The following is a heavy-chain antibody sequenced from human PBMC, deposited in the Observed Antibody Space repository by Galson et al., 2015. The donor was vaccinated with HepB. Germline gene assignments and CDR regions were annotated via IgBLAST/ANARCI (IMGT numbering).Heavy chain of an antibody. CDR1: GFTVSSNY. J-gene: IGHJ3*02. Sequence: SLRLSCAASGFTVSSNYMSWVRQAPGKGLEWVSVIYSGGSTYYADSVKGRFTISRDNSKNTLYLQMNSLRAEDTAVYYCARSRDGDLDAFDIWGQGTMVTVSP. CDR2: IYSGGST. D-gene: IGHD5-24*01. CDR3: ARSRDGDLDAFDI. V-gene: IGHV3-53*01.